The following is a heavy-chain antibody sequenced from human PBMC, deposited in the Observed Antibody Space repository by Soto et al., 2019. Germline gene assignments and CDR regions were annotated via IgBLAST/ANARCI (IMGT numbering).Heavy chain of an antibody. CDR1: GYTFTSYD. CDR3: ASSGSGAGWFAP. D-gene: IGHD3-10*01. CDR2: MNPNSGNT. V-gene: IGHV1-8*01. Sequence: QVQLVQSGAEVKKPGASVKVSCKASGYTFTSYDINWVRQATGQGLEWMGWMNPNSGNTGYAQKCQGRVTMTRNTLIGTADMELSSLRSEDTAVYYCASSGSGAGWFAPWGKGPLVTVSS. J-gene: IGHJ5*02.